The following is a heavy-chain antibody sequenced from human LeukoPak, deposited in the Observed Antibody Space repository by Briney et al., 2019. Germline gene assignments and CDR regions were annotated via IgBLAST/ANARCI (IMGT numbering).Heavy chain of an antibody. CDR1: GFTFSSYS. J-gene: IGHJ4*02. V-gene: IGHV3-21*01. Sequence: NPGGSLRLSCAASGFTFSSYSMNWVRQAPGKGLEWVSSISSTSTYIYYADSLKGRFTISRGNAKNSLYLQMNSLRAEDTAVYYCARDRAAAARQPVDYWGQGTLVTVSS. CDR2: ISSTSTYI. CDR3: ARDRAAAARQPVDY. D-gene: IGHD6-13*01.